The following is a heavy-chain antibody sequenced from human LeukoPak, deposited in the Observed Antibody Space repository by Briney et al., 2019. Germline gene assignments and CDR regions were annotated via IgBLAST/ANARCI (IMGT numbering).Heavy chain of an antibody. J-gene: IGHJ4*02. V-gene: IGHV4-31*03. D-gene: IGHD6-19*01. CDR3: ARVSSGWYSLYYFDY. CDR1: GGSISSGGYY. CDR2: IYYSGST. Sequence: PSETLSLTCTVSGGSISSGGYYWSWIRQHPGKGLEWIGYIYYSGSTYYNPSLKSRVTISVDTSKNQFSLKLSSVTAADTAVYYCARVSSGWYSLYYFDYWGQGTLVTVSS.